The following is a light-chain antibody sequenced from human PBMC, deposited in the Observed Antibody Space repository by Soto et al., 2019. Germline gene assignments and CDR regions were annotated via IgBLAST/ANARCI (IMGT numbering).Light chain of an antibody. CDR1: SSDVGSYNL. Sequence: QSVLTQPASVSGSSGQSITISCTGTSSDVGSYNLVSWHQHHPGKAPKLIIYEGDKRPSGVSNRFSGSKSGNTASLTISGLQAEDEADYYCCSYALGSTLVFGGGTQLTVL. V-gene: IGLV2-23*01. CDR2: EGD. CDR3: CSYALGSTLV. J-gene: IGLJ2*01.